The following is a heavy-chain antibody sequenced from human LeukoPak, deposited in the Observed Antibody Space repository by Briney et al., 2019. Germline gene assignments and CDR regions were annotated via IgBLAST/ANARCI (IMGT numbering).Heavy chain of an antibody. CDR3: ARDNPSVTMVLGASDY. CDR2: IKQDGSEK. D-gene: IGHD3-10*01. CDR1: GFTFSSYW. V-gene: IGHV3-7*01. Sequence: GGSLRLSCAASGFTFSSYWMSWVRQAPGKGLEWVANIKQDGSEKYYVDSVKGRFTISRDNAKNSLYLQMNSLRAEDTAVYYCARDNPSVTMVLGASDYWGQGTLVTVSS. J-gene: IGHJ4*02.